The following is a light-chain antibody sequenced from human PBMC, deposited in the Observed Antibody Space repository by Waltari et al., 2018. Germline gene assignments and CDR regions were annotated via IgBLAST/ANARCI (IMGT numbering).Light chain of an antibody. V-gene: IGKV4-1*01. CDR3: QQYYSTPFT. CDR2: GAS. Sequence: DIVMTQSPDSLAVSLGEWATINCQSSQSVLYSSTNKNYLAWYQQKPGLPPKLLSYGASTLESGVPDRFSGSGSGTDFALTISSLQAEDVAVYYCQQYYSTPFTFGPGTKVDIK. J-gene: IGKJ3*01. CDR1: QSVLYSSTNKNY.